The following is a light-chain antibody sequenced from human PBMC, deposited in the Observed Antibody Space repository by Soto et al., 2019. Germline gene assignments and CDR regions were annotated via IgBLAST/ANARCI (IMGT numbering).Light chain of an antibody. J-gene: IGKJ1*01. Sequence: DIQMTQSPSTLSGSVGDRVTMSCRARHGRSSFLAWYQQKPGKAPKLLIYAASTLPSGVPSRFSGSGSGTEFTLTISSLQPDDLATYYCQQYNSYFQTFGQGTKVDIK. CDR3: QQYNSYFQT. V-gene: IGKV1-5*01. CDR2: AAS. CDR1: HGRSSF.